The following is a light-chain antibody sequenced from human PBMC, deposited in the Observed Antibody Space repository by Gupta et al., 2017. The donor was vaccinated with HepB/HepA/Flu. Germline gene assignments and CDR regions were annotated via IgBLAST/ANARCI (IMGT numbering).Light chain of an antibody. CDR2: DAS. CDR3: QQRSNWPPYT. Sequence: EIVLTQSPASMFLSPGERATLSCRASKGIIHYLAWYQQKPGTAPRLLIYDASKRATGVPARFSGSGSGTDFSLTISSLEPEDFAVYYCQQRSNWPPYTFGQWTKLEIK. CDR1: KGIIHY. V-gene: IGKV3-11*01. J-gene: IGKJ2*01.